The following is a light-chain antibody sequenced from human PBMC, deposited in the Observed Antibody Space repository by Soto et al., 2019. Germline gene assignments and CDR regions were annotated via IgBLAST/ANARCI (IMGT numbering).Light chain of an antibody. Sequence: DIQMTQSPSTVSASVGDRVTMTCRASQSISNRLAWYHQKPGKTPNLLIYDASNLGSGVPSRFSGSGSGTEFTLTISSLQPDDFATYYCQQYDTYSTFGQRTNVDI. CDR3: QQYDTYST. CDR1: QSISNR. CDR2: DAS. V-gene: IGKV1-5*01. J-gene: IGKJ1*01.